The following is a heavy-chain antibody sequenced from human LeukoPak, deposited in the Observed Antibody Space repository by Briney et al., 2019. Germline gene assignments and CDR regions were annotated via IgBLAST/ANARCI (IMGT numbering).Heavy chain of an antibody. J-gene: IGHJ3*02. V-gene: IGHV4-4*07. D-gene: IGHD3-22*01. Sequence: SETLSLTCTVSGGSISSYYWSWIRQRAGKRLEWIGRIYTSGSTNYNPSLKSRVTMSVDTSKNQFSLKLSSVTAADTAVYYCARSDIAYYYDSSGYAFDIWGQGTMVTVSS. CDR2: IYTSGST. CDR3: ARSDIAYYYDSSGYAFDI. CDR1: GGSISSYY.